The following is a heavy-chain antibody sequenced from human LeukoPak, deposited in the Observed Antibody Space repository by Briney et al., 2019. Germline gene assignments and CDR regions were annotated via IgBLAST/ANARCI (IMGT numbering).Heavy chain of an antibody. Sequence: SQTLSPTCAISGDSVSSNSAAWNWIRQSPSRGLEWLGRTYFRSQWSDDYAVSVKSRITINPDTSKNQFSLQLNSVTPDDTAVYYCAREVASSYAFDIWGQGTMVTVSS. CDR2: TYFRSQWSD. CDR3: AREVASSYAFDI. J-gene: IGHJ3*02. CDR1: GDSVSSNSAA. V-gene: IGHV6-1*01.